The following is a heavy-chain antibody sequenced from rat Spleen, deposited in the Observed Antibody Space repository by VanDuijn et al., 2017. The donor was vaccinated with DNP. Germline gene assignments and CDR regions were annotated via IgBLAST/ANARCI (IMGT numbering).Heavy chain of an antibody. CDR2: IWHYGDT. V-gene: IGHV2-63*01. D-gene: IGHD4-1*01. CDR3: TRDGSTGYAAY. Sequence: QVQLKESGPGLVQPSETLSLTCTVSGFSLTSYSVTWVRQSSGKGPEWMGKIWHYGDTAYNSALRSRLTISRDTSRNQVFLKMNSLQTDDTGTYYCTRDGSTGYAAYWGQGVMVTVSS. CDR1: GFSLTSYS. J-gene: IGHJ2*01.